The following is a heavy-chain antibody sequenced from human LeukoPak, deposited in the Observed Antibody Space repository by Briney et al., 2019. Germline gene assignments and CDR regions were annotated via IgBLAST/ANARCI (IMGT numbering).Heavy chain of an antibody. CDR3: ARWSRSDDTFDN. J-gene: IGHJ3*02. CDR1: GGSISSFY. V-gene: IGHV4-59*01. CDR2: IYYSGST. Sequence: SETLSLTCTVSGGSISSFYWSWIRQPPGKALEWIGYIYYSGSTNKNPSLKSRVTISVDTSKKQFSLKLSSVSAADTAVYYCARWSRSDDTFDNWGQGTMVTVSS.